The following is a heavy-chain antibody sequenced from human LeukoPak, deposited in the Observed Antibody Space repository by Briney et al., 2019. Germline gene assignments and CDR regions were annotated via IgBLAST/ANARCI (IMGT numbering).Heavy chain of an antibody. V-gene: IGHV3-33*01. CDR2: IWYDGSNK. CDR3: ARDYDDLGVDY. CDR1: GFTFSSYG. J-gene: IGHJ4*02. D-gene: IGHD3-3*01. Sequence: PGRSLRLSCAASGFTFSSYGMHWVRQAPGKGLEWVAVIWYDGSNKYYAGSVKGRFTISRDNSKNTLYLQMNSLRAEDTAVYYCARDYDDLGVDYWGQGTLVTVSS.